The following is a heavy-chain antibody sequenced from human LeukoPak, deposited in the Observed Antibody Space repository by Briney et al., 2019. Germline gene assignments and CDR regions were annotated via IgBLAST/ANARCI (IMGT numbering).Heavy chain of an antibody. J-gene: IGHJ4*02. D-gene: IGHD4-23*01. CDR3: ARYGGSLPYYFDY. Sequence: SETLSLTCAVYGGSFSGYYWSWIRQPPGKGLEWIGEINHGGSTNYNPSLKSRVTISVDTSKNQFPLKLSSVTAADTAVYYCARYGGSLPYYFDYWGQGTLVTVSS. V-gene: IGHV4-34*01. CDR1: GGSFSGYY. CDR2: INHGGST.